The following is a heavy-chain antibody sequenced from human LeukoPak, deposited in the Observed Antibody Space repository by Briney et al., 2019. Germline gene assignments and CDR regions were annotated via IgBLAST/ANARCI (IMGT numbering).Heavy chain of an antibody. CDR3: ATLVVITGYYYYYGMDV. D-gene: IGHD3-22*01. CDR1: GGTFSSYA. J-gene: IGHJ6*02. CDR2: IIPILGIA. V-gene: IGHV1-69*04. Sequence: GASVKVSCKASGGTFSSYAISWVRQAPGQGLEWMGRIIPILGIANYAQKFQGRVTITADKSTSTAYMELSSLRSEDTAVYYCATLVVITGYYYYYGMDVWGQGTTVTVSS.